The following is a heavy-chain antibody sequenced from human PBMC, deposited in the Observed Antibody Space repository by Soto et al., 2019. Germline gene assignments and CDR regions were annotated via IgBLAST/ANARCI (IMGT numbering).Heavy chain of an antibody. D-gene: IGHD6-19*01. J-gene: IGHJ3*02. V-gene: IGHV1-58*01. CDR3: AAEEDSSGWYGSADAFDI. Sequence: SVKVSCKASGFTFTSSAVQWVRQARGQRLEWIGWIVVGSGNTNYAQKFQERVTITRDMSTSTAYMELSSLRSEDTAVYYCAAEEDSSGWYGSADAFDIWGQGTMVTVS. CDR2: IVVGSGNT. CDR1: GFTFTSSA.